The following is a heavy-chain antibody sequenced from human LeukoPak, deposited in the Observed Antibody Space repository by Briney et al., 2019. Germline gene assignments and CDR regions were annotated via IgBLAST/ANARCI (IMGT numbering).Heavy chain of an antibody. V-gene: IGHV4-39*01. CDR2: IYYSGST. J-gene: IGHJ6*03. Sequence: SETLSLTCTVSGGSISSSSYYWGWIRQPPGKGLEWIGSIYYSGSTYYNPSLKSRVTISVDTSKNQFSLKLSSVTAADTAVYYCARRHPPLHSNYDYYYYYMDVWGKGTTVTVSS. CDR3: ARRHPPLHSNYDYYYYYMDV. D-gene: IGHD4-11*01. CDR1: GGSISSSSYY.